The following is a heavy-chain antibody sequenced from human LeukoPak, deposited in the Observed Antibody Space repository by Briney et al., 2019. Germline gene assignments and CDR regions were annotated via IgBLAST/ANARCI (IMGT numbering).Heavy chain of an antibody. CDR1: GGSFSGYY. V-gene: IGHV4-34*01. J-gene: IGHJ4*02. CDR3: ARGSDTAAGLY. CDR2: INHSGST. D-gene: IGHD6-13*01. Sequence: SETLSLTCAVYGGSFSGYYWSWIRQPPGKXLEWIGEINHSGSTNYNPSLKSRVSISVDSSKNQFSLKVSSVTAADTAVYYCARGSDTAAGLYWGQGTPVTVSS.